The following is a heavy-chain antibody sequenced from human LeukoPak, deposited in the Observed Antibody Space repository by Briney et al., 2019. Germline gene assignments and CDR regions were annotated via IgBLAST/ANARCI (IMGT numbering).Heavy chain of an antibody. V-gene: IGHV1-2*02. Sequence: ASVKVSCKASGYTFTGYYMHWVRQAPGQGLEWMGWINPNSGGTNYAQKFQGRVTMTRDTSISTAYMELSRLRSDDTAVYYCARDPVGYYYDSSGYSYYYYYMDVWGKGTTVTVSS. D-gene: IGHD3-22*01. J-gene: IGHJ6*03. CDR1: GYTFTGYY. CDR3: ARDPVGYYYDSSGYSYYYYYMDV. CDR2: INPNSGGT.